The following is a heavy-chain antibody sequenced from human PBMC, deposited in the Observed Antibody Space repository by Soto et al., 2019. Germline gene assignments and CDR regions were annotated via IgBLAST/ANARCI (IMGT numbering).Heavy chain of an antibody. CDR1: GGSISSGGYY. V-gene: IGHV4-31*03. Sequence: QVQLQESGPGLVKPSQTLSLTCTVSGGSISSGGYYWSWIRQHPGKGLEWIGYIYYSGSTYYNPSLQSRLTISVDTSKNQFSLRLSSVTAADTAVYYCARDVSWSGYSNWFDTWGQGTLVTVSS. CDR2: IYYSGST. D-gene: IGHD3-3*01. CDR3: ARDVSWSGYSNWFDT. J-gene: IGHJ5*02.